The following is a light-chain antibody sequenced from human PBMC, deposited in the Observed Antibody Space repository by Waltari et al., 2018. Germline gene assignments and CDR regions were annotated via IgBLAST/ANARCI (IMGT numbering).Light chain of an antibody. V-gene: IGKV1-17*03. J-gene: IGKJ2*01. Sequence: DIQMTQSPFALSAPVGDRVPITFRASTGISNYVAWFTQKPGKVPKRLIFAADTLESGVPPRFSGSGSGTEFTLTISSLQPEDFATYYCLHHHSYPLTFGPGTKLQMK. CDR2: AAD. CDR3: LHHHSYPLT. CDR1: TGISNY.